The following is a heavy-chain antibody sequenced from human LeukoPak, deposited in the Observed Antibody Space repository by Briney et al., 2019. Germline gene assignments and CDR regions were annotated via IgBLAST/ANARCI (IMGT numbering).Heavy chain of an antibody. CDR2: INHSGST. CDR3: ARDLGYSSSWYNDYMDV. Sequence: SETLSLTCAVYGGSFSGYYWSWIRQPPGKGLEWIGEINHSGSTNYNPSLKSRVTISVDTSKNQFSLKLSSVTAADTAVYYCARDLGYSSSWYNDYMDVWGKGTTVTVSS. CDR1: GGSFSGYY. V-gene: IGHV4-34*01. D-gene: IGHD6-13*01. J-gene: IGHJ6*03.